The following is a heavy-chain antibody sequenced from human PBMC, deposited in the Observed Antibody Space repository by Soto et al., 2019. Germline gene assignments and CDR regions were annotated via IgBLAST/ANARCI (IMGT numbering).Heavy chain of an antibody. CDR2: ISGSGGST. D-gene: IGHD2-2*01. V-gene: IGHV3-23*01. J-gene: IGHJ6*03. CDR3: AKNIVVVPAAMESYYYYYYMDV. CDR1: GFTFSSYA. Sequence: GGSLRLSCAASGFTFSSYAMSWVRQAPGKGLEWVSAISGSGGSTYYADSVKGRFTISRDNSKNTLYLQMNSLRAEDTAVYYCAKNIVVVPAAMESYYYYYYMDVWGKGTTVTVSS.